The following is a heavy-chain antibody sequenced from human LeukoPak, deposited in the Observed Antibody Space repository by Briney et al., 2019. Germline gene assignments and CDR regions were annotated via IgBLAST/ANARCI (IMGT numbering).Heavy chain of an antibody. CDR2: INHSGST. D-gene: IGHD3-10*01. Sequence: SETLSLTCAVYGGSFSGYYWSWIRQPPGKGLEWIGEINHSGSTNYNPSLKSRVTISVDTSKNQFSLKLTSVTAADTAVYYCARQAIGFGEFHFDYWGQGTLVTVSS. V-gene: IGHV4-34*01. CDR3: ARQAIGFGEFHFDY. CDR1: GGSFSGYY. J-gene: IGHJ4*02.